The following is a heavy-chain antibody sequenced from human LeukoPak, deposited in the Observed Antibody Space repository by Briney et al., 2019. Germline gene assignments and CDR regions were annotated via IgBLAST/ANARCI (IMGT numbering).Heavy chain of an antibody. J-gene: IGHJ6*02. Sequence: ASVKVSCKASGGTFSSYAISWVRQAPGQGLEWMGGIIPILGIANYAQKFQGRVTITADKSTSTAYMELSSLRSEDTAVYYCARDPGDYLYYYYGLDVWGQGTTVTVSS. CDR2: IIPILGIA. CDR3: ARDPGDYLYYYYGLDV. V-gene: IGHV1-69*10. D-gene: IGHD4-17*01. CDR1: GGTFSSYA.